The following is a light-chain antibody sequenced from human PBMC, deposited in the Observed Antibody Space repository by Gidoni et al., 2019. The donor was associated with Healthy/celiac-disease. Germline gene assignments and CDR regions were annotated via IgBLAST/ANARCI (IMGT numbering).Light chain of an antibody. CDR3: QKYNSAPLT. V-gene: IGKV1-27*01. CDR1: QGISNY. Sequence: DIQMTQSPSSLSASVGDRVTITGRASQGISNYVAWYQQKPGKVPKLLIYAASTLQSGVQSRFSGSGSGTDFTLTISSLQPEDVATYYCQKYNSAPLTFGGGTKVEIK. CDR2: AAS. J-gene: IGKJ4*01.